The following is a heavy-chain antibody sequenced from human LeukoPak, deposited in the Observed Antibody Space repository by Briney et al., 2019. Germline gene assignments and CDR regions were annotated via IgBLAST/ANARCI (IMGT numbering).Heavy chain of an antibody. V-gene: IGHV4-34*01. D-gene: IGHD2-21*02. Sequence: SDTLSLTCAVYGGSFSGYYWSWIRQPPGKGLEWIGEINHSGSTNYNPSLKSRVTISVDTSKNQFSLKLSSVTAADTAVYYCAREGAVVVTAVSYFDYWGQGTLVTVSS. CDR3: AREGAVVVTAVSYFDY. CDR1: GGSFSGYY. CDR2: INHSGST. J-gene: IGHJ4*02.